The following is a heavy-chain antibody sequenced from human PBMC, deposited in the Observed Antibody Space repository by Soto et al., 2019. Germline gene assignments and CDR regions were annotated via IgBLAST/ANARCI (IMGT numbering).Heavy chain of an antibody. CDR2: MFYSGLT. CDR1: GYSVTSSDYY. V-gene: IGHV4-39*01. Sequence: SETLSLTCSVSGYSVTSSDYYWAWIRQPPGKGLEWIGSMFYSGLTYYNPSLKSRVTLSADTSKNQFSVRLNSVTAADTAVYYCAPLSVSLSGPYGIHVWGQGTLVTVSS. CDR3: APLSVSLSGPYGIHV. J-gene: IGHJ4*03. D-gene: IGHD2-15*01.